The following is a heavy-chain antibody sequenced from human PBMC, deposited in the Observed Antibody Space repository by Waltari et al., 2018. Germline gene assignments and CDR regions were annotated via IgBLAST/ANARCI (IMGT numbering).Heavy chain of an antibody. V-gene: IGHV1-69-2*01. Sequence: EVQLVQSGAEVKKPGATVKISCTASGYNFTDYSMHWVQQAPGKGLEWMGRVDPEDGETIYAEKFQGRVTITADTSTDTAYMELSSLRSEDTAVYYCAPGGRLRFLEWLDYWGQGTLVTVSS. CDR3: APGGRLRFLEWLDY. D-gene: IGHD3-3*01. CDR1: GYNFTDYS. CDR2: VDPEDGET. J-gene: IGHJ4*02.